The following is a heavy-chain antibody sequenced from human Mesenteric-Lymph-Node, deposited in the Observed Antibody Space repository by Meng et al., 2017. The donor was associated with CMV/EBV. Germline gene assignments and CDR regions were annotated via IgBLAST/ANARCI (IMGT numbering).Heavy chain of an antibody. CDR2: SYDIRNT. D-gene: IGHD2-21*01. CDR1: GDSVTNKKW. V-gene: IGHV4-4*02. Sequence: HVQLQESVPGRVRPSGSLSLTCSVSGDSVTNKKWVNWVSQPPGKGLEVIGESYDIRNTNYKSSFKNRVTISLEKSKNQFSLTLTSVTAADTAVYYCARGGAEAPYYFDSWGLGTLVTVSS. CDR3: ARGGAEAPYYFDS. J-gene: IGHJ4*02.